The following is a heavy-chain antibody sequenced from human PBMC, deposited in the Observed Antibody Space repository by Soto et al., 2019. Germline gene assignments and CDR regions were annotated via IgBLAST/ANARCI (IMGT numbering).Heavy chain of an antibody. CDR1: GGSISSGGYY. CDR2: IYYSGRT. Sequence: QVQLQESGPGLVKPSQTLSLTCSVSGGSISSGGYYWSWIRQHPGKGLEWIGYIYYSGRTFYNPSLNSGVSISVDTSKNQFSLKLSSVTAAAAGVYYCSRLGEDCSSTSCYLGYYYAMDVWGQGTTVTVSS. D-gene: IGHD2-2*01. J-gene: IGHJ6*02. CDR3: SRLGEDCSSTSCYLGYYYAMDV. V-gene: IGHV4-31*03.